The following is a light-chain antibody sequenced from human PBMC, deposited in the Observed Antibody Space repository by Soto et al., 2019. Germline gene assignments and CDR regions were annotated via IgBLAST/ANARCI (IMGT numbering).Light chain of an antibody. CDR1: SSDVGGYNY. CDR3: SSYTSSNHVV. CDR2: DVS. Sequence: QPVLTQPASVSGSPGQSITISCTGTSSDVGGYNYVSWYQQHPGKAPKLMIYDVSNRPSGVSNRFSGSKSGNTASLTISGLQAEDEADYYCSSYTSSNHVVFGGGTKLTVL. V-gene: IGLV2-14*01. J-gene: IGLJ2*01.